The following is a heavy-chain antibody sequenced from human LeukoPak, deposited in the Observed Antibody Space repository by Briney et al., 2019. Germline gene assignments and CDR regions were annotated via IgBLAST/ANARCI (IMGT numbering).Heavy chain of an antibody. V-gene: IGHV4-4*07. CDR2: IYTSGST. CDR3: ARDRGYGDYPFDP. Sequence: SETLSLTRTVSRGSISSYYWSWIRQPAGKGLEWIGRIYTSGSTNYNPSLKSRVTMSVDTSKNQFSLKLSSVTAADTAVYYCARDRGYGDYPFDPWGQGTLVTVSS. J-gene: IGHJ5*02. CDR1: RGSISSYY. D-gene: IGHD4-17*01.